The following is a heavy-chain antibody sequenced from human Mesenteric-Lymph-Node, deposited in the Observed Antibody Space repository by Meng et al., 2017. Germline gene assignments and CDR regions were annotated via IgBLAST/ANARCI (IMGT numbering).Heavy chain of an antibody. Sequence: SVTVSCKASVYTLTDYYMHWVRQAPGQGLEWMGWINPNRCDRNYAQKFQGRVTMTTDTSISTAYMELSTLRSDDTAVYYRAREINGYHWDYWGQGTLVTVSS. CDR1: VYTLTDYY. CDR2: INPNRCDR. V-gene: IGHV1-2*02. CDR3: AREINGYHWDY. J-gene: IGHJ4*02. D-gene: IGHD5-18*01.